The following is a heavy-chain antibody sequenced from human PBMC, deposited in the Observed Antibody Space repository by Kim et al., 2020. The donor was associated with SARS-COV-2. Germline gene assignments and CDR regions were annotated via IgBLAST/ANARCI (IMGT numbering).Heavy chain of an antibody. CDR1: GYSISSGYY. CDR2: IYHSGST. Sequence: SETLSLTCTVSGYSISSGYYWGWIRQPPGKGLEWIGSIYHSGSTYYNPSLKSRVTISVDTSKNQFSLKLSSVTAADTAVYYCARANRGRSGYDYVIWFDPWGQGTLVTVSS. V-gene: IGHV4-38-2*02. J-gene: IGHJ5*02. D-gene: IGHD5-12*01. CDR3: ARANRGRSGYDYVIWFDP.